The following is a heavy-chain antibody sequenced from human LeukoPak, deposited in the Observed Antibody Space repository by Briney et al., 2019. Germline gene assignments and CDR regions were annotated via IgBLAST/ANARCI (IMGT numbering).Heavy chain of an antibody. CDR2: INSDGTDT. Sequence: PGGSLRLSCAASGFTFSTYWMHWVRQAPGKGLVWVSRINSDGTDTNYADSVKGRFTISRDNAKNTLHLQMNSLRAEDTAVYSCVRGGRGPDYWGRGTLVTVSS. CDR3: VRGGRGPDY. D-gene: IGHD3-10*01. J-gene: IGHJ4*02. CDR1: GFTFSTYW. V-gene: IGHV3-74*01.